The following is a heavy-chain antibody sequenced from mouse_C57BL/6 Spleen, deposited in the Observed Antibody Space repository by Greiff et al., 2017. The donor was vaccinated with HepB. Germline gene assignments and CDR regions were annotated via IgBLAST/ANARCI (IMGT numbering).Heavy chain of an antibody. D-gene: IGHD2-5*01. CDR3: ASLYYSNDGYAMDY. V-gene: IGHV1-52*01. CDR2: IDPSDSET. CDR1: GYTFTSYW. J-gene: IGHJ4*01. Sequence: QVQLQQPGAELVRPGSSVKLSCKASGYTFTSYWMHWVKQRPIQGLEWIGNIDPSDSETHYNQKFKDKATLTVDKSSSTAYMQLSSLTSEDSAVYYCASLYYSNDGYAMDYWGQGTSVTVSS.